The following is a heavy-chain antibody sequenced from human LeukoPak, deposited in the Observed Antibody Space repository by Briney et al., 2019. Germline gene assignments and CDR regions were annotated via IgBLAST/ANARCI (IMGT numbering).Heavy chain of an antibody. CDR3: ARDLIVVPAAMFAFDI. D-gene: IGHD2-2*01. CDR2: IYHSGST. Sequence: PSETLSLTCAVSGGSISSSNWWSWVRQPPGKGLEWIGEIYHSGSTNYNPSLKSRVTISVDKSKNQFSLKLSSVTAADTAVYYCARDLIVVPAAMFAFDIWGQGTMVTVSS. CDR1: GGSISSSNW. V-gene: IGHV4-4*02. J-gene: IGHJ3*02.